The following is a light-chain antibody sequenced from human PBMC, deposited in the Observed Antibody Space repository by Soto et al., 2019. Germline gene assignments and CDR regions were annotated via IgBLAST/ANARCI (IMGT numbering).Light chain of an antibody. Sequence: DIQMTQSPSSLSASVGDRVTITCRASQGISNYLAWYQQKPGKVPQLLIYSASVLQSGVPSRFSGSGSETDFTLTIRSLQPEDVATSYCQKYNSALWTFGQGTKVEIK. CDR2: SAS. J-gene: IGKJ1*01. V-gene: IGKV1-27*01. CDR1: QGISNY. CDR3: QKYNSALWT.